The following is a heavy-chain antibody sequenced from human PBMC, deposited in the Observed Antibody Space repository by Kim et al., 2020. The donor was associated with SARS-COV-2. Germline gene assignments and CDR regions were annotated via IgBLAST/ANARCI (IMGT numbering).Heavy chain of an antibody. J-gene: IGHJ4*02. Sequence: PGASDTGYSPSFQGRVTISAEKAISTACLQWSSLKASDTAMYYCARIGDYWGQGTLVTVSS. V-gene: IGHV5-51*01. CDR3: ARIGDY. CDR2: PGASDT. D-gene: IGHD2-15*01.